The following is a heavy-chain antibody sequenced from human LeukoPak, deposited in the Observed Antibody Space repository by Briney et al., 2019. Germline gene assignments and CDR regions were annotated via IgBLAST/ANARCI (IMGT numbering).Heavy chain of an antibody. CDR3: ARESDFDWRAVDV. D-gene: IGHD3-9*01. CDR1: GGTFSSYA. CDR2: ISAYNGNT. Sequence: ASVKVSCKASGGTFSSYAISWVRQAPGQGLEWMGWISAYNGNTNYAQKLQGRVTMTTDTSTSTAYMELRSLRSDDTAVYYCARESDFDWRAVDVWGQGTTVTVSS. V-gene: IGHV1-18*01. J-gene: IGHJ6*02.